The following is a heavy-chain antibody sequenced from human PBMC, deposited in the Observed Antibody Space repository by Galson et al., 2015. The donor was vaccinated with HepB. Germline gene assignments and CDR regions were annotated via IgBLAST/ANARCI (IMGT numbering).Heavy chain of an antibody. CDR1: GFTFSSYG. J-gene: IGHJ4*02. D-gene: IGHD5-18*01. Sequence: SLRLSCAASGFTFSSYGMHWVRQAPGKGLEWVAFIRYDGSNKYYADSVKGRFTISRDNSKNTLYLQMNSLRAEDTAVYYCAKGDRPSYGYDWPYYFDYWGQGTLVTVSS. CDR3: AKGDRPSYGYDWPYYFDY. V-gene: IGHV3-30*02. CDR2: IRYDGSNK.